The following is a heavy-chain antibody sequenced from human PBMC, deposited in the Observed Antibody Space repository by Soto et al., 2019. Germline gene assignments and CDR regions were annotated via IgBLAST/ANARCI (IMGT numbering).Heavy chain of an antibody. Sequence: PGGSLRLSCAASGFTFSSYAMHWVRQAPGKGLEWVAVISYDGSNKYYADSVKGRFTISRDNSKNTLYLQMNSLRAEDTAVYYCARGIYDSSGYYYDYWGQGTLVTVSS. J-gene: IGHJ4*02. CDR1: GFTFSSYA. CDR2: ISYDGSNK. D-gene: IGHD3-22*01. CDR3: ARGIYDSSGYYYDY. V-gene: IGHV3-30-3*01.